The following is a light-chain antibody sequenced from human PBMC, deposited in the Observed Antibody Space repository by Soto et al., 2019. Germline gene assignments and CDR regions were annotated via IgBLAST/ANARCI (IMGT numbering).Light chain of an antibody. CDR1: QSVTSGY. CDR3: QHYGTSPTLLT. CDR2: GAT. J-gene: IGKJ3*01. Sequence: ETVLTQSPGTLSLSPGDRVTLSCRASQSVTSGYLAWYQQKPGQPPRLLIYGATSRATGIPDRFSGGGSGTDFTLTISRLEPEDFAMYYCQHYGTSPTLLTFGPGTKLDIK. V-gene: IGKV3-20*01.